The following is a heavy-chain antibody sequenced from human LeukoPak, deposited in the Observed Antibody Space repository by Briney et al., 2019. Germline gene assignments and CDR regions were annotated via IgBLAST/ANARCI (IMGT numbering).Heavy chain of an antibody. J-gene: IGHJ4*02. Sequence: PGGSLRLSCAASGFTFSSYEMNWVRQAPGKGLEWVSYISSSGSTIYYADSVKGRFTISRDNSKNTLYLQMNSLRAEDTAVYYCARDGHKDGYNYLGCFDYWGQGTLVTVSS. D-gene: IGHD5-24*01. V-gene: IGHV3-48*03. CDR2: ISSSGSTI. CDR1: GFTFSSYE. CDR3: ARDGHKDGYNYLGCFDY.